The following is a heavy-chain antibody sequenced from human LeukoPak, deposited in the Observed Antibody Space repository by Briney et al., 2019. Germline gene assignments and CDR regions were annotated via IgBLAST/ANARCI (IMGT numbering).Heavy chain of an antibody. CDR2: IWYDGSNK. CDR1: GFTFSSYG. V-gene: IGHV3-33*01. Sequence: GGSLRLSCAASGFTFSSYGMHWVRQAPGKGLEWVAVIWYDGSNKYYADSVKGRFAISRDNSKNTLYLQMNSLRAEDTAVYYCARVREMATIFDYWGQGTLVTVSS. CDR3: ARVREMATIFDY. D-gene: IGHD5-24*01. J-gene: IGHJ4*02.